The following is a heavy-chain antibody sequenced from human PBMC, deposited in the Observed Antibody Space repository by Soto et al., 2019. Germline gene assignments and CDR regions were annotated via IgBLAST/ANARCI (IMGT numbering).Heavy chain of an antibody. V-gene: IGHV1-18*03. J-gene: IGHJ5*02. CDR3: AAGEGLVTPWNWFDP. Sequence: ASVKVSCKASGYTFTSYGISWVRQAPGQGLEWMGWISAYNGNTNYAQKLRGRVTMTTDTSTNTAYMYLRSLRSDDMAVYYCAAGEGLVTPWNWFDPWGQGTLVTVSS. CDR1: GYTFTSYG. CDR2: ISAYNGNT. D-gene: IGHD3-3*01.